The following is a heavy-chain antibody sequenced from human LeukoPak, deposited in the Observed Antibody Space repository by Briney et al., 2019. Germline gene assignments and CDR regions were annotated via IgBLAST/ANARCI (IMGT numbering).Heavy chain of an antibody. D-gene: IGHD1-26*01. CDR3: AKDREGAPFDY. Sequence: PGRSLRLSCAASGFTFSSYGMHWVRQAPGKGLEWVAVIWYDGSNKYYADSVKGRFTISRDNSKNALYLQMNSLRGEDTAVYYCAKDREGAPFDYWGQGTLVTVSS. J-gene: IGHJ4*02. CDR1: GFTFSSYG. CDR2: IWYDGSNK. V-gene: IGHV3-33*06.